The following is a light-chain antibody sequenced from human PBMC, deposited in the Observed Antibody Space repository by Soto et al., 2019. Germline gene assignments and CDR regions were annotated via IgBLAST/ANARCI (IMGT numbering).Light chain of an antibody. CDR3: QTWGTGILV. V-gene: IGLV4-69*01. CDR2: LNSDGRH. CDR1: GRHSSYA. Sequence: QLVLTQSPSASASQGASVTLTCTLSGRHSSYAIAWHQQQPEKGPRYLMKLNSDGRHTKGNAIPDSFSGSSSGTERYLTISRLESEDEADYYCQTWGTGILVCGVGTTLTVL. J-gene: IGLJ2*01.